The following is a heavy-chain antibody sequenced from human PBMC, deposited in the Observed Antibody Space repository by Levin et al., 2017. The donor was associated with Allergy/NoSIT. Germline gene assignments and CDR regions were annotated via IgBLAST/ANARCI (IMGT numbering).Heavy chain of an antibody. Sequence: GGSLRLSCAASGFTFSSYAMNWVRQAPGKGLEWVAVIWYDGSNKYYADSVKGRFTISRDNSKNTLYLQMNSLRAEDTAVYYCARARIYVYYGMDVWGQGTTVTVSS. CDR1: GFTFSSYA. CDR2: IWYDGSNK. CDR3: ARARIYVYYGMDV. J-gene: IGHJ6*02. D-gene: IGHD3-16*01. V-gene: IGHV3-33*01.